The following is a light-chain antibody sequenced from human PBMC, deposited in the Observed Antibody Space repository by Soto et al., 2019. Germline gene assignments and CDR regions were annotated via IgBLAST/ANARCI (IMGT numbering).Light chain of an antibody. CDR2: NAS. CDR1: QSVSTS. V-gene: IGKV1-5*03. Sequence: DIQMTQSPSPLSASVGDRASITCRASQSVSTSLAWYQQKPGKAPKLMIFNASSLESGVPSSCSGSGSGTEFTLTISSLQPDYFATDYCQQYDSYSYTVGQGTKVEIK. J-gene: IGKJ2*01. CDR3: QQYDSYSYT.